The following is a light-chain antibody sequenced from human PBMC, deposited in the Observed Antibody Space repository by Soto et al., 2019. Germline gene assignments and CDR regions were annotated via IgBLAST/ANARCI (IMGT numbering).Light chain of an antibody. J-gene: IGKJ4*01. Sequence: DTQLTQSPSFLSASEGDRVTITCRASQGISSYLAWYQQKPGKAPKLLIYAASTLQSGVPSRFSGSGSGTEFTLTISSLQPEDFATYYCQQLNSYPRVTFGGGTKVEIK. V-gene: IGKV1-9*01. CDR3: QQLNSYPRVT. CDR1: QGISSY. CDR2: AAS.